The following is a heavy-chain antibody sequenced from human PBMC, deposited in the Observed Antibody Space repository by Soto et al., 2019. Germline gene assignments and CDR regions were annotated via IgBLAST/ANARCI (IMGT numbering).Heavy chain of an antibody. Sequence: GGSLRLSCAASGFTFSSYAMSWVRQAPGKGLEWVSAISGSGGSTYYADSVKGRFTISRDNSKNMLYLQMNSLRAEDTAVYYCAKEAEGDYYYYYYMDVWGKGTTVTVSS. V-gene: IGHV3-23*01. D-gene: IGHD3-16*01. CDR3: AKEAEGDYYYYYYMDV. J-gene: IGHJ6*03. CDR2: ISGSGGST. CDR1: GFTFSSYA.